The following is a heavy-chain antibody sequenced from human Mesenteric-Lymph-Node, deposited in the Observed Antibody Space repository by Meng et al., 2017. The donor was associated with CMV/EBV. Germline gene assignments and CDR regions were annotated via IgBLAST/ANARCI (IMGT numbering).Heavy chain of an antibody. CDR2: INPNSGGT. V-gene: IGHV1-2*02. Sequence: ASVKVSCKASGYTFTGYYMHWVRQAPGQGLEWMGWINPNSGGTNYAQKFQGRVTMTRDTSISTAYMELSRLRSDDTAVYYCASFTSRFLEYYYGMDVWGQGTTVTVSS. CDR1: GYTFTGYY. D-gene: IGHD3-3*01. CDR3: ASFTSRFLEYYYGMDV. J-gene: IGHJ6*02.